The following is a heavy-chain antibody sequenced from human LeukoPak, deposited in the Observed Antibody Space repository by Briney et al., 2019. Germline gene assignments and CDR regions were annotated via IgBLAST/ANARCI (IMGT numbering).Heavy chain of an antibody. CDR1: GFTVSSSY. J-gene: IGHJ4*02. Sequence: GGSLRLSCAASGFTVSSSYMSWVRQAPGKGLEWVSVIYAGGTTYYPDSVKDRFTISRDNSKNTLYLQMDSLRSDDTAGYYCATNGYSGTYNRYFDSWGQGTLVTVSS. CDR3: ATNGYSGTYNRYFDS. V-gene: IGHV3-53*05. CDR2: IYAGGTT. D-gene: IGHD1-26*01.